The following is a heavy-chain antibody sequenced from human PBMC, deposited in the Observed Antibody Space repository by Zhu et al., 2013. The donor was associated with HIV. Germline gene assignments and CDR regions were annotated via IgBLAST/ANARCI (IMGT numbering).Heavy chain of an antibody. CDR3: ARAPTNYGDNRYYFGMDI. CDR2: ILPMFATS. V-gene: IGHV1-69*06. CDR1: GGTFNSFG. Sequence: QLHLVQSGAEVKKPGSSVKVSCKASGGTFNSFGIHWVRQAPGQGLEWLGGILPMFATSNYAQMFHDRVIITADKSTTTAYMELSSLRFEDTAVYYCARAPTNYGDNRYYFGMDIWGQGTTVTVSS. J-gene: IGHJ6*02. D-gene: IGHD2-21*01.